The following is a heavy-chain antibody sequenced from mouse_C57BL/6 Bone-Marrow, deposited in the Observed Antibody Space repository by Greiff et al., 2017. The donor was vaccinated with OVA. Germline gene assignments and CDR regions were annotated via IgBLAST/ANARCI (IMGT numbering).Heavy chain of an antibody. J-gene: IGHJ3*01. Sequence: VQLQQSVAELVRPGASVKLSCTASGFNIKNTYMHWVKQTPEQGLEWIGRIDPANGNTKYTPKFQVKATITADNSSNTASLQLRNLTSLDPAIYYCARPHYYGSPWFAYWGQGTLVTVSA. CDR2: IDPANGNT. V-gene: IGHV14-3*01. CDR1: GFNIKNTY. D-gene: IGHD1-1*01. CDR3: ARPHYYGSPWFAY.